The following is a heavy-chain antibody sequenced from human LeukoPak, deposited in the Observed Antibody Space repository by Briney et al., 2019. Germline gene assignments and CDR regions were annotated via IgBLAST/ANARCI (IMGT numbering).Heavy chain of an antibody. D-gene: IGHD3-9*01. V-gene: IGHV3-23*01. CDR3: AKDLLRYFDWLGGG. CDR2: ISGSGGST. Sequence: GGSLRLSCAASGFTFSSYAMSWVRQAPGKGLEWVSAISGSGGSTYYAVSVKGRFTISRDNSKNTLYLQMNSLRAEDTAVYYCAKDLLRYFDWLGGGWGQGTLVTVSS. CDR1: GFTFSSYA. J-gene: IGHJ4*02.